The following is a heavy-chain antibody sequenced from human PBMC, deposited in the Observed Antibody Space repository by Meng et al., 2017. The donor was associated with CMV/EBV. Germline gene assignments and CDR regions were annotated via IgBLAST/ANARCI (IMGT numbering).Heavy chain of an antibody. CDR2: ISAYNGNT. J-gene: IGHJ6*02. V-gene: IGHV1-18*01. CDR3: ARVVVVPAATTRRYYYYGMDV. CDR1: GYTFTSYG. D-gene: IGHD2-2*01. Sequence: ASVKVSCKASGYTFTSYGISWVRQAPGQGLEWMGWISAYNGNTNYAQKLQGRVTMTTDTSTSTAYMELRSLRSDDTAVYYFARVVVVPAATTRRYYYYGMDVWGQGTTVTVSS.